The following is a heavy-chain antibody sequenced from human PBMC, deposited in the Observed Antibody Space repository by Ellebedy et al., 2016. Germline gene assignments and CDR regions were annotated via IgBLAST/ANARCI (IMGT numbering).Heavy chain of an antibody. Sequence: GESLKISCTASEFTFCNNCMAWVRQPPGKGLEWVAHISPDGRTGYYVDSMKGRFTISRDNARNSLLLQMNRPRVEDTAIFYCATLDYYGSGRRAPDIWGKGTMVIVSS. V-gene: IGHV3-7*01. CDR1: EFTFCNNC. CDR2: ISPDGRTG. CDR3: ATLDYYGSGRRAPDI. J-gene: IGHJ3*02. D-gene: IGHD3-10*01.